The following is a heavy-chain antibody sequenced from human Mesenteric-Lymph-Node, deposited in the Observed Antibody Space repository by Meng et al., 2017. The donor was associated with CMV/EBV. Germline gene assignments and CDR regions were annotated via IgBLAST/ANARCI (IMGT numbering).Heavy chain of an antibody. V-gene: IGHV6-1*01. D-gene: IGHD3-16*01. CDR1: WDSCSSKTAA. J-gene: IGHJ4*02. CDR2: TYYRSESYN. Sequence: QLALQPSGPGLMKSSQTPSVTRTISWDSCSSKTAAWNWIRHSPSRGLEWLGRTYYRSESYNDYAVSVKSRISVNLDTSKNQLSLHLNFVTPEDTAVYYCAYFGDLHPLWWGQGTLVTVSS. CDR3: AYFGDLHPLW.